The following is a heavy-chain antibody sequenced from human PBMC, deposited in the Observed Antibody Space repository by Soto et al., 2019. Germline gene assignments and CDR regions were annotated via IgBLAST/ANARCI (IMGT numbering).Heavy chain of an antibody. Sequence: VQLVESGGGVVQPGRSLRLSCAASGFTFSSYGMHWVRQAPGKGLEWVAVIWYDGSNKYYADSVKGRFTISRDNSKNTLYLQMNSLRAEDTAVYYCARNYDFWSGYDNAEYYYYGMDVWGQGTTVTVSS. D-gene: IGHD3-3*01. V-gene: IGHV3-33*01. CDR1: GFTFSSYG. J-gene: IGHJ6*02. CDR3: ARNYDFWSGYDNAEYYYYGMDV. CDR2: IWYDGSNK.